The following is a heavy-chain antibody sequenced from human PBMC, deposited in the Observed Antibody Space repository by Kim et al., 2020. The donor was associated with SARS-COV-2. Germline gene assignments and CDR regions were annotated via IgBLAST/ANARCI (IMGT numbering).Heavy chain of an antibody. CDR2: ISYDGSSQ. CDR3: AKDRGSITMVPGVIVSSLIDY. V-gene: IGHV3-30*18. CDR1: RFTFNTYG. D-gene: IGHD3-10*01. Sequence: GGSLRLSCAASRFTFNTYGMHWVRQAPGKGLEWVAVISYDGSSQYYADSVKGRFTISRDNSKDTLYLQMNSLRAEDAAVYYCAKDRGSITMVPGVIVSSLIDYWGQGTLFTVSS. J-gene: IGHJ4*02.